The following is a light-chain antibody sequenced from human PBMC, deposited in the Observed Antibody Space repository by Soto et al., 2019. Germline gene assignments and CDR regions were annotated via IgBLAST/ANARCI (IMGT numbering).Light chain of an antibody. CDR1: SSNIGNNY. CDR2: DNN. CDR3: GTWDSSLSAVV. V-gene: IGLV1-51*01. J-gene: IGLJ2*01. Sequence: QSVLTQPTSVSAAPGQKVTISCSGSSSNIGNNYVSWYQQLPGTAPKLLIYDNNKRPSGIPDRCSGSKSGTSATLGITGLQTGDEADYYCGTWDSSLSAVVFGGGTKLTVL.